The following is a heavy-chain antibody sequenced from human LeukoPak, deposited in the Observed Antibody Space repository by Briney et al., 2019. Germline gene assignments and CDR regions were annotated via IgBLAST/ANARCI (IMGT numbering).Heavy chain of an antibody. CDR2: IHTSGST. CDR3: AKDSYSSGWSTSPFDY. J-gene: IGHJ4*02. V-gene: IGHV4-4*07. D-gene: IGHD6-19*01. CDR1: GGSISSYY. Sequence: SETLPLTCTVSGGSISSYYWSWIRQPAGKGLEWIGRIHTSGSTNYSPSLKSRVTMSVDTSKYQFSLKLSSVTAADTAVYYCAKDSYSSGWSTSPFDYWGQGTLVTVSS.